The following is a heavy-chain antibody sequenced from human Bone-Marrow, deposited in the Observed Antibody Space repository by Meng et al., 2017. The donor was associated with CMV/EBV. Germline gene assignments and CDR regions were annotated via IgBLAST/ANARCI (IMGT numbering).Heavy chain of an antibody. J-gene: IGHJ6*02. CDR3: ARVSWQWLGLGSV. D-gene: IGHD6-19*01. V-gene: IGHV4-59*01. Sequence: GSLRLSCTVSGGSISSYYWSWIRQPPGKGLEWIGYIYYSGSTNYNPSLKSRVTISVDTSKNQFSLKLSSVTAADTAVYYCARVSWQWLGLGSVWGQGTTVTVSS. CDR2: IYYSGST. CDR1: GGSISSYY.